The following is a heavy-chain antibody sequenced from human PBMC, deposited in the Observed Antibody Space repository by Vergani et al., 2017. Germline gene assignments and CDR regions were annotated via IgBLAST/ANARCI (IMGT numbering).Heavy chain of an antibody. CDR2: LRWNSGSI. Sequence: EVQLVESGGGLVQPGRSLTLSSPPSSFPFPHXRLPFLPPPPGAGLSSLSRLRWNSGSIGYADSVKGRFTISGDNAKNSLYLQMNSLRAEDTALYYCAKGSYYYDSSGYYANWGQGTLVTVSS. CDR3: AKGSYYYDSSGYYAN. J-gene: IGHJ4*02. CDR1: SFPFPHXR. D-gene: IGHD3-22*01. V-gene: IGHV3-9*01.